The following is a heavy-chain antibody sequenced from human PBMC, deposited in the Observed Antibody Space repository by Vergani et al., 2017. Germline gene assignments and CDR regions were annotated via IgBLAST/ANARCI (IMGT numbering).Heavy chain of an antibody. CDR1: GGSFSGYY. Sequence: QVQLQQWGAGLLKPSETLSLTCAVYGGSFSGYYWSWIRQPPGKGLEWIGEINHSGSTNYNPSLKSRVTISVDTSKNQFSLKLSSVTAADTAVYYCARATYYYGSGSYYYYYYMDVWGKGTTVTVSS. CDR2: INHSGST. J-gene: IGHJ6*03. CDR3: ARATYYYGSGSYYYYYYMDV. D-gene: IGHD3-10*01. V-gene: IGHV4-34*01.